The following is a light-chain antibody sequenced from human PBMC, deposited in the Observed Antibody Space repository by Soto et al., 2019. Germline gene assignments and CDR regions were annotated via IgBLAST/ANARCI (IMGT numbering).Light chain of an antibody. V-gene: IGKV1-39*01. CDR2: GAS. CDR3: QQSYTTPYT. J-gene: IGKJ2*01. CDR1: QSIRSY. Sequence: DIQMTQSPSSLSASVGDRVTITCRTSQSIRSYLNWYHQKPGKTPQLLIYGASNLQSGAPSRFTGSGSGTHFTLTISSLQPEAFATYYCQQSYTTPYTFGHGTKLKIK.